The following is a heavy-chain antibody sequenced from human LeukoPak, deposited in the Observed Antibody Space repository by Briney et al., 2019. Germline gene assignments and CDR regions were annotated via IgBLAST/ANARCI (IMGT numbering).Heavy chain of an antibody. D-gene: IGHD4-17*01. CDR1: GFTFSSYG. CDR3: ARDHYGDYDY. V-gene: IGHV3-23*01. CDR2: LSGSGGST. Sequence: PGGSLRLSCAASGFTFSSYGMSWVRQAPGKGLEWVSALSGSGGSTNYADSVKGRFTISRDNAKNSLYLQMNSLRGEDTAVYYCARDHYGDYDYWGQGTLVTVSS. J-gene: IGHJ4*02.